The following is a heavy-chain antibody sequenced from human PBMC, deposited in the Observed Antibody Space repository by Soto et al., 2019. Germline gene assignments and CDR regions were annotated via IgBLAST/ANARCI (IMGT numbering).Heavy chain of an antibody. V-gene: IGHV3-21*01. CDR1: GFTFRSYS. Sequence: GGSLRLSCVASGFTFRSYSMNWVRQAPGKGLEWVSSISTSSSYIYYADSVKGRFTISRDNAKNSLYLQMNSLRAEDTDVYYCARRDYYYYGFNVWGQGTTVTVSS. CDR3: ARRDYYYYGFNV. CDR2: ISTSSSYI. J-gene: IGHJ6*02.